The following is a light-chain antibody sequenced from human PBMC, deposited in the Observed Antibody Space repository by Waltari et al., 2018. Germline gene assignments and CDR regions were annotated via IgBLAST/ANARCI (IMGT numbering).Light chain of an antibody. CDR2: EVN. V-gene: IGLV2-18*02. CDR1: RTDVGSYSR. J-gene: IGLJ3*02. CDR3: SSYTSSTTLV. Sequence: QSALTQPPSVSGSPGQSVTISRTGTRTDVGSYSRVSWYQQPPGSAPKVIIYEVNKRPSGVPDRFSGSKSGNTASLTISGLQPEDEADYYCSSYTSSTTLVFGGGTSLTVL.